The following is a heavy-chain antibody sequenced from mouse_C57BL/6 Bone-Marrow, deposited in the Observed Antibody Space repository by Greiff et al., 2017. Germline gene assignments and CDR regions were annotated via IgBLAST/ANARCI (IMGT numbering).Heavy chain of an antibody. V-gene: IGHV1-20*01. D-gene: IGHD2-3*01. J-gene: IGHJ2*01. CDR3: ARRWISGHFDY. CDR2: INPYNGDT. Sequence: EVQLQQSGPELVKPGDSVKISCKASGYSFTGYFMNWVMQSHGKSLEWIGRINPYNGDTFYNQKFKGKATLTVDKSSSTAHMELRSLTSEDSAVYYCARRWISGHFDYWGQGTTLTVSS. CDR1: GYSFTGYF.